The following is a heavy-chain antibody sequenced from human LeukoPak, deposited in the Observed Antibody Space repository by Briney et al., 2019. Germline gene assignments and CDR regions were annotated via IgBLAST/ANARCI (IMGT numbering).Heavy chain of an antibody. J-gene: IGHJ1*01. CDR2: IYYSGST. CDR3: ARVGPGVEYFQH. CDR1: GGSISSGGYY. Sequence: SQTLSLTCTVSGGSISSGGYYWSWIRQHPGKGLEWIGYIYYSGSTYYNPSLKSRVTISVDTSKNQLSLKLSSVTAADTAVYYCARVGPGVEYFQHWGQGTLVTVSS. V-gene: IGHV4-31*03. D-gene: IGHD1-14*01.